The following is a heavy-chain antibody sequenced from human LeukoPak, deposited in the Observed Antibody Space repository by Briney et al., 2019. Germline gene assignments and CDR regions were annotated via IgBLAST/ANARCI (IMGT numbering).Heavy chain of an antibody. Sequence: GASLRLSCAASGFTFSSYAMSWVRQAPGRGLEWVSAISGSGGSTYYADSVKGRFTISRGNSKNTLYLQMNSLRAEDTAVYYCAKDEGYCSSTSCYGFLDYWGQGTLVTVSS. D-gene: IGHD2-2*01. CDR1: GFTFSSYA. V-gene: IGHV3-23*01. CDR3: AKDEGYCSSTSCYGFLDY. CDR2: ISGSGGST. J-gene: IGHJ4*02.